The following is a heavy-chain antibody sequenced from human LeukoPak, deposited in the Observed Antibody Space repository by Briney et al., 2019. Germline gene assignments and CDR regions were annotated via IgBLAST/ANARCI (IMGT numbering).Heavy chain of an antibody. J-gene: IGHJ4*02. D-gene: IGHD1-26*01. CDR3: ASPGNYFYRLTYY. CDR1: GFTFSSYW. CDR2: IKQDGSEK. Sequence: GGSLRLSCAASGFTFSSYWMSWVRQAPGKGLEWVANIKQDGSEKYYVDSVKGRFTISRENAKNSLYLQMNSLRAEDTAVYYCASPGNYFYRLTYYWGQGTLVTVSS. V-gene: IGHV3-7*05.